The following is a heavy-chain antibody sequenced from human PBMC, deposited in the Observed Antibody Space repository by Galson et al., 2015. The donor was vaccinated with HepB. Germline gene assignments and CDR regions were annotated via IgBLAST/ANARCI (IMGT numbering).Heavy chain of an antibody. CDR2: ISSSSTYI. J-gene: IGHJ6*03. Sequence: SLRLSCAGSGFTFSRYSMNWVRQAPGKGLEWVSSISSSSTYIHYADSVKGRFTISRDNAKNSLHLQMSSLRAEDTAVYYCARDGPGGRYFVSYYYYYIDGGGDGTTVTISS. CDR3: ARDGPGGRYFVSYYYYYIDG. D-gene: IGHD3-9*01. V-gene: IGHV3-21*01. CDR1: GFTFSRYS.